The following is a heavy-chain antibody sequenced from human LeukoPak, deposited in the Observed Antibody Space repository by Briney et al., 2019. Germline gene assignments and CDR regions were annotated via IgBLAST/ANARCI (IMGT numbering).Heavy chain of an antibody. V-gene: IGHV4-38-2*01. CDR1: GYSISSGYY. CDR2: IYHSGST. D-gene: IGHD3-22*01. CDR3: ARHSRLITTIHFDY. J-gene: IGHJ4*02. Sequence: PSETLSLTCAVSGYSISSGYYWGWIRQPPGKGLERIGSIYHSGSTYYNPSLKSRVTISVDTSKNQFSLKLSSVTAADTAVYYCARHSRLITTIHFDYWGQGTLVTVSS.